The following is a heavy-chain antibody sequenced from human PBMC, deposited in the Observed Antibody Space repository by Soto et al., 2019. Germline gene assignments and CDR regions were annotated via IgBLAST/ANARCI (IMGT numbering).Heavy chain of an antibody. CDR2: IYYSGST. Sequence: SETLSLTCTVSGGSISSGGYYWSWIRQHPGKGLEWIGYIYYSGSTYYNPSLKSRVTISVDTSKNQFSLKLSSVTAADTAVYYCARVAMELDWDYYYMDVWGKGTTVTVSS. J-gene: IGHJ6*03. V-gene: IGHV4-31*03. CDR1: GGSISSGGYY. CDR3: ARVAMELDWDYYYMDV. D-gene: IGHD2-8*02.